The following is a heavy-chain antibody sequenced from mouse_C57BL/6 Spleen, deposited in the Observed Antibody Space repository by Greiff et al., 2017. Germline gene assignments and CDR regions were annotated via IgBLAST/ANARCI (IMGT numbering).Heavy chain of an antibody. CDR1: GYTFTSYW. J-gene: IGHJ4*01. CDR3: ARRGDYDGMDY. Sequence: QVQLQQPGAELVKPGASVKMSCKASGYTFTSYWITWVKQRPGQGLEWIGDIYPGSGSTNYNEKFKSKATLTVDTSSRTAYMQLRSQTSEDSAVYYCARRGDYDGMDYWGQGTSVTVSS. V-gene: IGHV1-55*01. D-gene: IGHD2-4*01. CDR2: IYPGSGST.